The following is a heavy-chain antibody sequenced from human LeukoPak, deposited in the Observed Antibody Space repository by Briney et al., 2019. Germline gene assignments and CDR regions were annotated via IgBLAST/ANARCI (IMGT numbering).Heavy chain of an antibody. CDR1: GFTFRNYF. V-gene: IGHV3-64*02. J-gene: IGHJ4*02. CDR3: ARDPSVGGFSGSELDF. CDR2: ISYAGDET. D-gene: IGHD3-16*01. Sequence: GGSLRLSCAASGFTFRNYFMHWVRLAPGKGLEYVSDISYAGDETYYAASVKGRFTISRDNSKNTLYLQMGSLRPEDTAVYYCARDPSVGGFSGSELDFWGQGTLVTVSS.